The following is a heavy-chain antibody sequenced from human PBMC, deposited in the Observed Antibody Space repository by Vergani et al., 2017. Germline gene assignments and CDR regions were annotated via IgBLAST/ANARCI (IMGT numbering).Heavy chain of an antibody. CDR1: RFDFSDYY. V-gene: IGHV3-11*04. D-gene: IGHD3-3*01. J-gene: IGHJ5*02. CDR3: ASGSSGFFTLTSPNWFDP. Sequence: QGQLVESGGGLVKPGGSLRLSCAASRFDFSDYYMSWIRQAPGKGLEWISYISNSGNTKNYADSVKVRFIVSRDNAKKSLYLQMNSLRVEDTAVYYCASGSSGFFTLTSPNWFDPWGQGTLVTVS. CDR2: ISNSGNTK.